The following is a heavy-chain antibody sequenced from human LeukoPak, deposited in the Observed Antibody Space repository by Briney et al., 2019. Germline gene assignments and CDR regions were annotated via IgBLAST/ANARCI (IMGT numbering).Heavy chain of an antibody. CDR3: AKKDDLDY. CDR1: GFTFSSYG. CDR2: ISYDGSNK. D-gene: IGHD2-15*01. Sequence: GGPLRLSCAASGFTFSSYGMHWVRQAPGKGLEGVAVISYDGSNKYYADSVKGRFTISRDNSKNTLYLQMNSLRSEDTAVYYCAKKDDLDYWGQGTLVTVSS. J-gene: IGHJ4*02. V-gene: IGHV3-30*18.